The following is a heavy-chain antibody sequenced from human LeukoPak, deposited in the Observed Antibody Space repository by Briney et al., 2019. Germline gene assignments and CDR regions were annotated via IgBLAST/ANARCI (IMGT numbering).Heavy chain of an antibody. V-gene: IGHV4-34*01. CDR3: ARGPKPYSSGWYGAFDY. J-gene: IGHJ4*02. CDR1: GGSFSGYY. Sequence: SETLSLTCAVYGGSFSGYYWSWIHQPPGKGLEWIGEINHSGSTNYNPSLKSRVTISVDTSKNQFSLKLSSVTAADTAVYYCARGPKPYSSGWYGAFDYWGQGTLVTVSS. D-gene: IGHD6-19*01. CDR2: INHSGST.